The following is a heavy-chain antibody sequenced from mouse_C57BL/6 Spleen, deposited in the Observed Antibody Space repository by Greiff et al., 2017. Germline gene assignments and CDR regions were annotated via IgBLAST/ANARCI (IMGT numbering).Heavy chain of an antibody. Sequence: EVQVVESGGGLVKPGGSLKLSCAASGFTFSDYGMHWVRQAPEKGLEWVAYISSGSSTIYYADTVKGRFTISRDNAKNTRFLQMTSLRSEDTARFYCARGLYQYYFDYWGQGTTLTVSS. V-gene: IGHV5-17*01. CDR2: ISSGSSTI. CDR1: GFTFSDYG. D-gene: IGHD2-12*01. J-gene: IGHJ2*01. CDR3: ARGLYQYYFDY.